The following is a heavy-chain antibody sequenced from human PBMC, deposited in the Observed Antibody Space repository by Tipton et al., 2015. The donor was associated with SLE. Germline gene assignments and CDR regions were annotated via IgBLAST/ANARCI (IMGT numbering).Heavy chain of an antibody. CDR3: ARDSGGSGYYPSPFDY. D-gene: IGHD3-22*01. V-gene: IGHV1-69*04. Sequence: QSGAEVKKPGSSVKVSCKASGGTFSSYAISWVRQAPGQGLEWMGRIIPILGIANYAQKFQGRVTITADKSTSTAYMELSSLRSEDTAVYYCARDSGGSGYYPSPFDYWGQGTLVTVSS. CDR1: GGTFSSYA. J-gene: IGHJ4*02. CDR2: IIPILGIA.